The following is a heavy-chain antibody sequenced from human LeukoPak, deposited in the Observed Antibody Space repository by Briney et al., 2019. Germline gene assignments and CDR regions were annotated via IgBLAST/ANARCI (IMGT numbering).Heavy chain of an antibody. Sequence: GASLKVSCKASGYTFTDYYIHWVRQAPGQGLEWMGWINPNSGGTNYAQKFQGRVTMTRDTSISTAYMELSRLRSDDTAVYYCARDFEGAIDWFDPWGQGTLVTVSS. CDR1: GYTFTDYY. V-gene: IGHV1-2*02. D-gene: IGHD3-16*01. CDR3: ARDFEGAIDWFDP. J-gene: IGHJ5*02. CDR2: INPNSGGT.